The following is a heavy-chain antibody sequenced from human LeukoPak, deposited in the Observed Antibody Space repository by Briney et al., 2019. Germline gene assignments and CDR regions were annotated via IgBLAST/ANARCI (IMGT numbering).Heavy chain of an antibody. V-gene: IGHV3-53*01. CDR3: ARTSPTVTTSSDL. Sequence: GGSLRLSCAASGFTVSSTAMSWVRQAPGRGLEWVSVTCTGDRTFYADSVKGRFTSSRDNSKNTLYLQMNSLRAEDTAVYYCARTSPTVTTSSDLWGRGTLVTVSS. D-gene: IGHD4-17*01. CDR1: GFTVSSTA. CDR2: TCTGDRT. J-gene: IGHJ2*01.